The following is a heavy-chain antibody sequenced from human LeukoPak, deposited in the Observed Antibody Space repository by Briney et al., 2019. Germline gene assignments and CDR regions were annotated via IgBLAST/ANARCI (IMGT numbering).Heavy chain of an antibody. D-gene: IGHD3-10*01. CDR2: IYSGGDR. Sequence: GGSLRLSCAASGFSVSNNYMSWVRQAPGKGLEWVSLIYSGGDRRYAASVKGRFTISRDNSKNTLYLQMSSLRAEDTAVYYCAKDLYGSGSYVCDYWGQGTLVTVSS. CDR1: GFSVSNNY. V-gene: IGHV3-53*01. CDR3: AKDLYGSGSYVCDY. J-gene: IGHJ4*02.